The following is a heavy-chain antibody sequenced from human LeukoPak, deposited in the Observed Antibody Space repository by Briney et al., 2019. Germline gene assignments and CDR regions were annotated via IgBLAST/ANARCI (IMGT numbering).Heavy chain of an antibody. CDR2: ISGSGGST. D-gene: IGHD1-14*01. J-gene: IGHJ6*03. Sequence: PGESLTLSCAASGFTFSSYAMSWVRQAPGKGLEWVPAISGSGGSTYYADSVKGRLTISRVNSKNTLYLQMNSLRAEDTAVYYCAKRLYTGYYYYMDVWGKGTTVTVSS. CDR1: GFTFSSYA. CDR3: AKRLYTGYYYYMDV. V-gene: IGHV3-23*01.